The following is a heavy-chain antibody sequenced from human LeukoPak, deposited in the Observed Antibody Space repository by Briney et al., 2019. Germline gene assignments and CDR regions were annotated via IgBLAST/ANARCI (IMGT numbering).Heavy chain of an antibody. CDR2: INTDGGDT. CDR1: GFTFGSYW. CDR3: ARDEKIVGASGQDY. D-gene: IGHD1-26*01. J-gene: IGHJ4*02. V-gene: IGHV3-74*01. Sequence: PGGSLRLSCAASGFTFGSYWMHWVRQAPGKGLVWVSRINTDGGDTIYADSVKGRFTISRDNAKNTLFLQMNSLRAEDTAVYYCARDEKIVGASGQDYWGQGTLVTASS.